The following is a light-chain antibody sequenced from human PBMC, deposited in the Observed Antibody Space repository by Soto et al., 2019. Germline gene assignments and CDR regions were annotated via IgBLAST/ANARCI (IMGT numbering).Light chain of an antibody. Sequence: EIVLTQSPGTLSLSPWERATLSCRASQSVSSSYLAWYQQKPGQAPRLLIYGASSRATGIPDRFSGSGSGTDFTLTISRLEPEDFAVYYCQQYGGSFRVFGPGTKVDIK. CDR3: QQYGGSFRV. V-gene: IGKV3-20*01. CDR2: GAS. CDR1: QSVSSSY. J-gene: IGKJ3*01.